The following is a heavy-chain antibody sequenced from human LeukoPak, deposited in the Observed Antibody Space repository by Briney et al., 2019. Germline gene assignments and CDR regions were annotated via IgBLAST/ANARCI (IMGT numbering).Heavy chain of an antibody. J-gene: IGHJ6*04. V-gene: IGHV3-53*01. Sequence: GGSLRLSCAASGFSVSSNYMSWVRQAPGKGLEWVSVIYSGGSTYYADSVKGRFTVSRDISKNTLYLQMNSLRAEDTAVYYCARSIAAAAHYYYYGMDVWGKGTMVTVSS. CDR2: IYSGGST. D-gene: IGHD6-13*01. CDR3: ARSIAAAAHYYYYGMDV. CDR1: GFSVSSNY.